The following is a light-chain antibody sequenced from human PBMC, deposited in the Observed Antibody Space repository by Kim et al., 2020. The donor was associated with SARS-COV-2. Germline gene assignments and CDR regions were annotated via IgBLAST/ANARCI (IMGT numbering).Light chain of an antibody. J-gene: IGLJ2*01. CDR1: SYNIGNNY. Sequence: QKVTISCSGSSYNIGNNYVSWYQHLPGTAPKLLIFDNNKRPSGIPDRFSGSKSGTSATLGITGLQTGDEADYYCGAWDSSLSAVVFGGGTQLTVL. CDR3: GAWDSSLSAVV. CDR2: DNN. V-gene: IGLV1-51*01.